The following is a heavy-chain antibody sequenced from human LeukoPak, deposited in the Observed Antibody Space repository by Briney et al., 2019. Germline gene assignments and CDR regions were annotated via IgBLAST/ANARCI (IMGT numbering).Heavy chain of an antibody. CDR1: GFTLSSYV. J-gene: IGHJ4*02. V-gene: IGHV3-30-3*01. D-gene: IGHD3-10*01. CDR3: AREKSGYYFDY. CDR2: TSYDGSNK. Sequence: GGSLRLSCAASGFTLSSYVMHWVRQAPGKGLEWVAVTSYDGSNKYYADSVKGRFTISRDNSKNTLYLEMNSLRAEDTAVYYCAREKSGYYFDYWGQGILATVSS.